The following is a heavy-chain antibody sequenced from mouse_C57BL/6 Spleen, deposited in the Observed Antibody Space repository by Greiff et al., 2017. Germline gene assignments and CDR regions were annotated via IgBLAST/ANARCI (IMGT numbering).Heavy chain of an antibody. CDR1: GFTFSSYT. J-gene: IGHJ4*01. CDR2: ISGGGGNT. CDR3: AREEDYAMDY. Sequence: EVNLVESGGGLVKPGGSLKLSCAASGFTFSSYTMSWVRQTPEKRLEWVATISGGGGNTYYPDSVKGRFTISRDNAKNTLYLQMSSLRSEDTALYYCAREEDYAMDYWGQGTSVTVSS. V-gene: IGHV5-9*01.